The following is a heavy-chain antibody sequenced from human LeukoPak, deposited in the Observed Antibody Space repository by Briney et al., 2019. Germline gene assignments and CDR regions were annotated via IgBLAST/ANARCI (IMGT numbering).Heavy chain of an antibody. V-gene: IGHV4-39*01. CDR1: GGSISSSSYY. CDR3: ARTSSTSCCFFDY. J-gene: IGHJ4*02. D-gene: IGHD2-2*01. CDR2: IYYSGST. Sequence: PSETLSLICTVSGGSISSSSYYWGWIRQPPGKGLEWIGSIYYSGSTYYNPSLKSRVTISVDTSKNQFSLKLSSVTAADTAVYYCARTSSTSCCFFDYWGQGTLVTVSS.